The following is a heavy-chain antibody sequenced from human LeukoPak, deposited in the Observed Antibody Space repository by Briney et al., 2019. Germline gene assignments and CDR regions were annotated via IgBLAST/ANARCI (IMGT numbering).Heavy chain of an antibody. CDR2: IKEDGSEK. CDR3: ATTPITMVRGEFYAFDI. D-gene: IGHD3-10*01. J-gene: IGHJ3*02. V-gene: IGHV3-7*03. CDR1: GFTFSSYA. Sequence: GGSLRLSCAASGFTFSSYAMSWVRQAPGKGLEWVANIKEDGSEKYFVDSVKGRFTISRDNAKNSLHLQMNSLRAEDTAVYYCATTPITMVRGEFYAFDIWGQGTMVTVSS.